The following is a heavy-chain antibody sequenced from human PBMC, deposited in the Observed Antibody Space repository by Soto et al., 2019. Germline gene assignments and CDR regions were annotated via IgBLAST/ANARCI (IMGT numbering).Heavy chain of an antibody. CDR3: ARGRGAAADYFDF. V-gene: IGHV3-11*05. CDR1: LFTFSDYY. Sequence: ALRLSCAASLFTFSDYYMTLIRQSPGTGLEWVSYISSSTSHTNYADSVKGRFTISRDNAKNSLFLQMNSLRAEDTAVYYCARGRGAAADYFDFWGQGTLVTVSS. CDR2: ISSSTSHT. D-gene: IGHD6-13*01. J-gene: IGHJ4*02.